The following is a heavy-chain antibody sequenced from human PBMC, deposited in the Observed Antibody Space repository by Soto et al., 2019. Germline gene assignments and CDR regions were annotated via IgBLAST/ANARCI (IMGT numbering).Heavy chain of an antibody. Sequence: GGSLRLSCATSGFTFSCYAMVWVRQAAEKGLEWVASISNNGDTAYYADSVKGRFTISRGNSENTLYLQMNGLRADDTALYFCAKSRVIIRATATSLDSRGQATQVTVSS. CDR2: ISNNGDTA. CDR3: AKSRVIIRATATSLDS. J-gene: IGHJ4*02. CDR1: GFTFSCYA. V-gene: IGHV3-23*01. D-gene: IGHD4-17*01.